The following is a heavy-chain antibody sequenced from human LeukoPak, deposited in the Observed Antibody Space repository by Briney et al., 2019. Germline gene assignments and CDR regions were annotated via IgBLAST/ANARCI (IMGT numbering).Heavy chain of an antibody. CDR1: GFTFSSYS. Sequence: GGSLRLSCAASGFTFSSYSMNWVRQAPGKGLEWVSYISSSTNTIYYADSVKGRFTISRDNAKNSLYLQMNSLRAEDTAVYYCAKVRAPRQYYFDYWGQGTLVTVSS. CDR3: AKVRAPRQYYFDY. J-gene: IGHJ4*02. D-gene: IGHD1-26*01. V-gene: IGHV3-48*01. CDR2: ISSSTNTI.